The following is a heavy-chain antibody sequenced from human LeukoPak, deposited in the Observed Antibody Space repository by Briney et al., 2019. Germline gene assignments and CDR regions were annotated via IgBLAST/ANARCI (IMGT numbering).Heavy chain of an antibody. CDR1: GGSISTYY. CDR3: ARGGGSWQYRLYNY. D-gene: IGHD2-15*01. V-gene: IGHV4-59*12. Sequence: SETLSLTCTVSGGSISTYYWNWIRQPPGKGLEWIGYIYYSGSTNYNPSLNSRVTISVDTSKNQFSLRLSSVAAADTAVYYCARGGGSWQYRLYNYWGQGTLVTVSS. CDR2: IYYSGST. J-gene: IGHJ4*02.